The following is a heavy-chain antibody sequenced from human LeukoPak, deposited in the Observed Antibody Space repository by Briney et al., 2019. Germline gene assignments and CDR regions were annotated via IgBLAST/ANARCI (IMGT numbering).Heavy chain of an antibody. CDR3: TKRGNSTYDDC. CDR1: GFTFSSYG. D-gene: IGHD5-12*01. CDR2: ISGGAGST. J-gene: IGHJ4*02. V-gene: IGHV3-23*01. Sequence: QPGGSLRLSCAASGFTFSSYGMSWVRQAPGKGLEWVSGISGGAGSTYYADSVKGRFTISRDNSKNTLYLQMNSLRAEDTAVYYCTKRGNSTYDDCWGQGTLVTVSS.